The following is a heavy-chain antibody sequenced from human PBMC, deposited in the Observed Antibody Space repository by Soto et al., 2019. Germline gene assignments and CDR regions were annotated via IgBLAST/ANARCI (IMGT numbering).Heavy chain of an antibody. Sequence: SETLSLTCAVYGGSFSGYYWSWIRQPPGKGLEWIGEINHSGSTNYNPSLKSRVTISVDTSKNQFSLKLSSVTAADTAVYYCAGLPQVVPAAIRWFDPWGQGTLVTVSS. V-gene: IGHV4-34*01. CDR3: AGLPQVVPAAIRWFDP. D-gene: IGHD2-2*01. J-gene: IGHJ5*02. CDR1: GGSFSGYY. CDR2: INHSGST.